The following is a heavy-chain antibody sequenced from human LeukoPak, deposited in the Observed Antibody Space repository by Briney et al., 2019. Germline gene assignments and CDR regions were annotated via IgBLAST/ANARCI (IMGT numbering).Heavy chain of an antibody. J-gene: IGHJ4*02. Sequence: SETLSLTCTVSGGSISSGGYYWSWIRQHPGKGLEWIGYIYYSGSTYYNPSLKSRIIISVDTSKNQFSLKLSSVTAADTAVYYCARTMVTAISKRPAVLDYWGQGTLVTVSS. V-gene: IGHV4-31*03. D-gene: IGHD2-21*02. CDR2: IYYSGST. CDR3: ARTMVTAISKRPAVLDY. CDR1: GGSISSGGYY.